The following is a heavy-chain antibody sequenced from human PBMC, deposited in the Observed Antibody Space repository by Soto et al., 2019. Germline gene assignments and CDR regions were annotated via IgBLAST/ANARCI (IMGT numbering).Heavy chain of an antibody. CDR1: GYSFTSYW. Sequence: PGESLKISCKGSGYSFTSYWIGWVRQMPGKGLEWMGIICPGDSDTRYSPSFQGQVTISADKSISTAYLQWSSLKASDTAMYYCARSGYWYYYDSSGYSYGMDVWGQGTTVTVSS. CDR2: ICPGDSDT. V-gene: IGHV5-51*01. J-gene: IGHJ6*02. CDR3: ARSGYWYYYDSSGYSYGMDV. D-gene: IGHD3-22*01.